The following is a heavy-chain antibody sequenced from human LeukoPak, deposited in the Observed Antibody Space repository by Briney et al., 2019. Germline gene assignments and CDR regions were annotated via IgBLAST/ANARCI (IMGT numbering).Heavy chain of an antibody. D-gene: IGHD3-9*01. V-gene: IGHV3-30*18. CDR1: GFTFSSYW. Sequence: GGSLRLSCAASGFTFSSYWMHWVRQAPGKGLEWVAVISYDGSNKYYAASVKGRFTISRDNSKNTLYLQMNSLRAEDTAVYYCAKEAVQTYYDILTGYHPYYYYYGMDVWGKGTTVTVSS. CDR3: AKEAVQTYYDILTGYHPYYYYYGMDV. J-gene: IGHJ6*04. CDR2: ISYDGSNK.